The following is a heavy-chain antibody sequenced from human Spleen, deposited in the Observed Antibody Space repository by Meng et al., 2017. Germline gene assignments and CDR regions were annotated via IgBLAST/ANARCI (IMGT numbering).Heavy chain of an antibody. CDR3: ARDGPYGSGSYSDY. D-gene: IGHD3-10*01. V-gene: IGHV3-20*04. J-gene: IGHJ4*02. CDR1: GFTFDDYG. CDR2: INWNGGST. Sequence: GGLLRFSCAAPGFTFDDYGMSWVRQAPGKGLEWVSGINWNGGSTGYADSVKGRFTISRDNAKNSLYLQMNSLRAEDTALYYCARDGPYGSGSYSDYWGQGTLVTVSS.